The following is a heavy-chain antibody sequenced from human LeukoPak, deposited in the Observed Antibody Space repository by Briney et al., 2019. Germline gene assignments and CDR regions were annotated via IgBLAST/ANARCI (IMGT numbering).Heavy chain of an antibody. CDR3: ARVSDFWSGYQTEGFDY. D-gene: IGHD3-3*01. CDR1: GGSISSYY. V-gene: IGHV4-59*01. J-gene: IGHJ4*02. Sequence: SETLSLTCTVSGGSISSYYWSWIRQPPGKGLEWIGYIYYSGSTNYNPSLKSRVTISVDTSKNQFSLKLSSVTAADTAVYYCARVSDFWSGYQTEGFDYWGQGTLVTVSS. CDR2: IYYSGST.